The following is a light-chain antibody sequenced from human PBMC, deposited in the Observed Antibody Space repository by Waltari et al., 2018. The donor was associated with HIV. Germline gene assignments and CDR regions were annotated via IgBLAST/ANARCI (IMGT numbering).Light chain of an antibody. CDR1: QDISNS. V-gene: IGKV1-9*01. CDR2: LAS. Sequence: DIQLTQSPSFLAASVGDRVTITCRASQDISNSLAWYQVKPGKAPNLLIYLASKLQTGVPSRFSGYESGTNFALTISGLQPEDFATYFCQQLDSYPFTFGPGTEVALK. J-gene: IGKJ3*01. CDR3: QQLDSYPFT.